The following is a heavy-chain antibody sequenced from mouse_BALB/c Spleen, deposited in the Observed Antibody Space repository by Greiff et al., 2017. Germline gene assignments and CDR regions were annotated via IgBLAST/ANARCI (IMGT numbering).Heavy chain of an antibody. D-gene: IGHD2-1*01. CDR2: IRLKSNNYAT. CDR1: GFTFSNYW. Sequence: EVKVEESGGGLVQPGGSMKLSCVASGFTFSNYWMNWVRQSPEKGLEWVAEIRLKSNNYATHYAESVKGRFTISRDDSKSSVYLQMNNLRAEDTGIYYCTRDYGNYRFAYWGQGTLVTVSA. V-gene: IGHV6-6*02. CDR3: TRDYGNYRFAY. J-gene: IGHJ3*01.